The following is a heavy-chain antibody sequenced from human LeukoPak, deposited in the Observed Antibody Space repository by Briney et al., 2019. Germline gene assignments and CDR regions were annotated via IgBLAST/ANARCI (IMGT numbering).Heavy chain of an antibody. CDR1: GFTFSSYS. V-gene: IGHV3-21*01. J-gene: IGHJ4*02. CDR2: ISSSSSYI. D-gene: IGHD3-9*01. Sequence: GGSLRLSCAASGFTFSSYSMNWVRQAPGKGLEWVSSISSSSSYIYYADSVKGRFTISRDNAKNSMYLQMNSLRAEDTAAYYCARDSLLTGYYYWGQGTLVTVSS. CDR3: ARDSLLTGYYY.